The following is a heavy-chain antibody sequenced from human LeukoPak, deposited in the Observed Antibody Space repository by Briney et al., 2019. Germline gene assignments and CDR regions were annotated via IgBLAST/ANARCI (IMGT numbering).Heavy chain of an antibody. D-gene: IGHD4-17*01. Sequence: GGSLRLSCAASGFTVSSNYMGWVRQAPGKGLEWVSVIYSGGSTYYADSVKGRFTISRDNSKNTLYLQMNSLRAEDTAVYYCARDTGRGTTSYGMDVWGQGTTVTVSS. V-gene: IGHV3-53*01. CDR1: GFTVSSNY. CDR2: IYSGGST. CDR3: ARDTGRGTTSYGMDV. J-gene: IGHJ6*02.